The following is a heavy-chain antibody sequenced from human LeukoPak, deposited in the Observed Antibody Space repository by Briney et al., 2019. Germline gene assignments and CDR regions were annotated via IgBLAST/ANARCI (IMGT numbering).Heavy chain of an antibody. CDR2: IYYSGST. V-gene: IGHV4-59*08. CDR3: ARQDYYYGMDV. Sequence: SETLSLTCTVSGGSISSYYRRWIRQPPGKGLEWIGYIYYSGSTNYNPSLKSRVTISVDTSKNQFSLNLSSVTAADTAVYYCARQDYYYGMDVWGQGTTVTVSS. CDR1: GGSISSYY. J-gene: IGHJ6*02.